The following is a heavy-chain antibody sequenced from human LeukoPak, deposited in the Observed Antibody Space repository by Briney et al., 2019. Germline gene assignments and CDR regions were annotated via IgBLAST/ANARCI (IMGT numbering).Heavy chain of an antibody. J-gene: IGHJ4*02. CDR1: GGTFTSYA. Sequence: ASVTVSCKASGGTFTSYAISWVRQAPGQGLEWMGGIIPIFGTANYAQKSQGRVTITADGSTSTAYMELSSLRSEDTAVYYCARDRDYYDSSAHSVGYWGQGALVTVSS. D-gene: IGHD3-22*01. CDR3: ARDRDYYDSSAHSVGY. CDR2: IIPIFGTA. V-gene: IGHV1-69*13.